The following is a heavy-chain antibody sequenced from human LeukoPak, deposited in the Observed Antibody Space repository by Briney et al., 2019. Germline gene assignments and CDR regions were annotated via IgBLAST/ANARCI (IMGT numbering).Heavy chain of an antibody. D-gene: IGHD6-19*01. CDR2: IIPIFGTA. CDR3: ARPKSSGWYGFDY. Sequence: SVKVSCKASGGTFSGYAISWVRQAPGQGLEWMGGIIPIFGTANYAQKFQGRVTITTDESTSTAYMELSSLRSEDTAVYYCARPKSSGWYGFDYWGQGTLVTVSS. J-gene: IGHJ4*02. CDR1: GGTFSGYA. V-gene: IGHV1-69*05.